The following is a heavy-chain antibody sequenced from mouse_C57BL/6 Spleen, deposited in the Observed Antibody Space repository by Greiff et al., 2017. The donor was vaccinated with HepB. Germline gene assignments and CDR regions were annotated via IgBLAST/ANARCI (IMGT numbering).Heavy chain of an antibody. Sequence: VQLQQPGAELVKPGASVKMSCTASGYTFTSYWITWVKQRPGQGLEWIGDIYPGSGSTNYNAKFKSKATLTVDTSSSTAYMQLSSLTSEDSAVYYCARKNGYDVSYWYFDVWGTGTTVTVSS. CDR2: IYPGSGST. CDR1: GYTFTSYW. D-gene: IGHD2-2*01. CDR3: ARKNGYDVSYWYFDV. V-gene: IGHV1-55*01. J-gene: IGHJ1*03.